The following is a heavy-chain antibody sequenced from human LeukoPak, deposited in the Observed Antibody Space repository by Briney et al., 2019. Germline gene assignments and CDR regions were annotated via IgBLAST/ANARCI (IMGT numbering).Heavy chain of an antibody. CDR2: ISSSGSTI. V-gene: IGHV3-11*04. J-gene: IGHJ3*02. CDR1: GFTFSDYY. Sequence: GGSLRLSCAASGFTFSDYYMSWIRQAPGKGLEWVSYISSSGSTIYYADSVKGRFTISRDNAKNLLYLQMNSLRAEDTAVYYCARDVDGYNYLHAFDIWGQGTMVTVSS. CDR3: ARDVDGYNYLHAFDI. D-gene: IGHD5-24*01.